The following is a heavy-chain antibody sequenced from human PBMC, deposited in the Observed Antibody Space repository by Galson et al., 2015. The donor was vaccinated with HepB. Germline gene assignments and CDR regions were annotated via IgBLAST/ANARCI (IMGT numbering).Heavy chain of an antibody. CDR2: ISPPGNDI. CDR1: GFTFSTYT. V-gene: IGHV3-21*01. Sequence: SLRLSCAASGFTFSTYTMNWVRQAPGKGLEWVSSISPPGNDIYYADSVRGRFTVSRDNVDQSLYLQMNSLRPEDTALYYCARDLGTLFGVVVDAFDLWGQGTMVTVS. D-gene: IGHD3-3*01. CDR3: ARDLGTLFGVVVDAFDL. J-gene: IGHJ3*01.